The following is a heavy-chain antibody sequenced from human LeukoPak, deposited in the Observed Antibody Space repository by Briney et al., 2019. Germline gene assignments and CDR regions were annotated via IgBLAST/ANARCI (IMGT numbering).Heavy chain of an antibody. V-gene: IGHV3-7*03. J-gene: IGHJ4*02. CDR2: IKQDGSEK. CDR1: GFTFSLYW. D-gene: IGHD6-13*01. CDR3: AGGAGFIIKD. Sequence: GGSLRLSCAASGFTFSLYWMNWVRRAPGKGLEWVANIKQDGSEKNYVDSVKGRFTISRDNAKNSLYLQMNNLRVEDTAMYYCAGGAGFIIKDWGQGTLVTVSS.